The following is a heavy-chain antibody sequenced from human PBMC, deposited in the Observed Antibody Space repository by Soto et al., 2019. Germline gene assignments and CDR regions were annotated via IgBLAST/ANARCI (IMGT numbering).Heavy chain of an antibody. Sequence: QVQLVESGGGVVQPGRSLRLSCAASGFAFSSYAMHWVRQAPGKGLEWVAVISYDGSNKYYADSVKGRFTISRDTSKNTLYLQMNSLRAEDTAVYNCARDLSGSGDWGQGTLVTVSS. CDR3: ARDLSGSGD. D-gene: IGHD3-10*01. J-gene: IGHJ4*02. V-gene: IGHV3-30-3*01. CDR2: ISYDGSNK. CDR1: GFAFSSYA.